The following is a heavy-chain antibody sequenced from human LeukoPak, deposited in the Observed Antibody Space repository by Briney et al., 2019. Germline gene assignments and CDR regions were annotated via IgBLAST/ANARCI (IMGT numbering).Heavy chain of an antibody. Sequence: ASVKVSCKASGYTFTGYYMHWVRQAPGQGLEWMGWTNPNSGGTNYAQKFQGRVTMTRDTSISTAYMELSRLRSDDTAVYYCAVLLWFGELFPGDYWGQGTLVTVSS. J-gene: IGHJ4*02. V-gene: IGHV1-2*02. CDR3: AVLLWFGELFPGDY. CDR1: GYTFTGYY. D-gene: IGHD3-10*01. CDR2: TNPNSGGT.